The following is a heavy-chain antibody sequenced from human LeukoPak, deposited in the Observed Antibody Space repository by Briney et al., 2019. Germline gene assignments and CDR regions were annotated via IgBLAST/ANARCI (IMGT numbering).Heavy chain of an antibody. Sequence: SETLSLTCTVSGGSISSSSYYWGWIRQPPGKGLEWIGSIYYSGSTYYNPSLKGRVTISVDTSKNQFSLKLSSVTAADTAVYYCATSPGGVNNWFDPWGQGTLVTV. CDR2: IYYSGST. CDR1: GGSISSSSYY. D-gene: IGHD2-8*01. J-gene: IGHJ5*02. CDR3: ATSPGGVNNWFDP. V-gene: IGHV4-39*07.